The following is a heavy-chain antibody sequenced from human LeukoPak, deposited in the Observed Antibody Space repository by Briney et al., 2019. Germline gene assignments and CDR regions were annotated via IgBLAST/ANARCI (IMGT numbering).Heavy chain of an antibody. CDR2: IYYSGST. V-gene: IGHV4-31*02. CDR3: ARSFVSSALYYYYGMDV. D-gene: IGHD2/OR15-2a*01. Sequence: WIRQHPGKGLEWIGYIYYSGSTYYNPSLKSRVTISVDTSKNQFSLKLSSVTAADTAVYYCARSFVSSALYYYYGMDVWGQGTTVTVSS. J-gene: IGHJ6*02.